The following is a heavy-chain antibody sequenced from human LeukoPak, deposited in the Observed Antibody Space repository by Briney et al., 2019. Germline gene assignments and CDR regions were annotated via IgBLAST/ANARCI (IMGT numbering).Heavy chain of an antibody. CDR2: IYPGDSDT. Sequence: NHGESLKISCQGSGSSFTSYWIGWVRQLPGKGLEWMGIIYPGDSDTSYSPSFQGQVTISADNSIITAYLQLSSLKASDTAMYYCAKPLRGQIDAFDIWGQGTMVTVS. CDR1: GSSFTSYW. CDR3: AKPLRGQIDAFDI. J-gene: IGHJ3*02. V-gene: IGHV5-51*01.